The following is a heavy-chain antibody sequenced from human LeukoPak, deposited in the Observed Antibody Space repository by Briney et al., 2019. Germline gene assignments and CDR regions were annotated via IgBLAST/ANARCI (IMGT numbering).Heavy chain of an antibody. D-gene: IGHD4-17*01. CDR1: GYTFTSYY. CDR3: AREEDYGDSPGAFDI. Sequence: GASVKVSCKASGYTFTSYYMHWVRQAPGQGLEWMGIINPSGGSTSYAQKFQGRATMTRDTSTSTVYMELSRLRSEDTAVYYCAREEDYGDSPGAFDIWGQGTMVTVSS. V-gene: IGHV1-46*01. CDR2: INPSGGST. J-gene: IGHJ3*02.